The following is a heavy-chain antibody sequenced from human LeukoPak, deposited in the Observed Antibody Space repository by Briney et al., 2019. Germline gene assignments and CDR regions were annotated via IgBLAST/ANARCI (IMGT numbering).Heavy chain of an antibody. Sequence: SSETLSLTCTVSGGSLSSYYWSWIRQPPGKGLEWIGYIWPSGSTNYNSSLSGRVAISLDKSRNHFTLMVTAVTAADTAFYYCARKGPEHLPTYFDHWGRGILVTVSS. J-gene: IGHJ4*02. V-gene: IGHV4-4*08. CDR1: GGSLSSYY. D-gene: IGHD2-21*01. CDR3: ARKGPEHLPTYFDH. CDR2: IWPSGST.